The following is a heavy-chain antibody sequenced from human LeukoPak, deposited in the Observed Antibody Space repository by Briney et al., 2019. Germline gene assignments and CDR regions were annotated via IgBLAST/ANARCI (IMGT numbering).Heavy chain of an antibody. CDR2: ISGSGGSA. CDR3: AKGPEWLRFGSFDY. J-gene: IGHJ4*02. D-gene: IGHD5-12*01. V-gene: IGHV3-23*01. Sequence: PGGSLRLSCAASGFTFSSYAMSWVRQAPGKGLEWVSAISGSGGSAYYADSVKGRFTISRDNSKNTLYLQMNSLRAEDTAVYYCAKGPEWLRFGSFDYWGQGTLVTVSS. CDR1: GFTFSSYA.